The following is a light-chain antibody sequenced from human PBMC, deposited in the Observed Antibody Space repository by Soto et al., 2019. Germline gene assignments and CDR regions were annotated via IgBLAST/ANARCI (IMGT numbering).Light chain of an antibody. J-gene: IGKJ5*01. CDR1: QSVGKK. V-gene: IGKV3-11*01. Sequence: EIVMTQFPATLSGTPGERVTLSCRASQSVGKKLAWYQQKPGQAPRLRIYAASTRASGIPARFSGSGSGTDFTLTISSLEPEDFAVYYCQQRSNFPITFGQGTRLEIK. CDR2: AAS. CDR3: QQRSNFPIT.